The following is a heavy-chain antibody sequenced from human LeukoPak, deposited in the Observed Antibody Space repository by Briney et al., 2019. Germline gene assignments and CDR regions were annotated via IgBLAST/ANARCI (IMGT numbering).Heavy chain of an antibody. V-gene: IGHV1-2*02. Sequence: ASVKVSCKASGYTFTGYYMHWVRQAPGQGLEWMGWINPNSGGTNYAQKFQGRVTMTRDTSISTAYMELSRLRSDDTAVDYCARAFNDYGGNSDAFDIWGQGTMVTVSS. D-gene: IGHD4-23*01. CDR1: GYTFTGYY. J-gene: IGHJ3*02. CDR2: INPNSGGT. CDR3: ARAFNDYGGNSDAFDI.